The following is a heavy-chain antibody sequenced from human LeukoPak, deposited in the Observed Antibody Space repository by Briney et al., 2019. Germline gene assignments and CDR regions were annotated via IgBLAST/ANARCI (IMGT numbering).Heavy chain of an antibody. CDR2: IWYDGSNK. CDR1: GFTFSSYG. CDR3: ATGYSYGSYYGMDV. Sequence: GGPLRLSCAASGFTFSSYGVQWVRQAPGRGLEGVAVIWYDGSNKYYADSVKGRFTISRDNSKNTLYLQMNSLRAEDTAVYYCATGYSYGSYYGMDVWGQGTTVTVSS. D-gene: IGHD5-18*01. J-gene: IGHJ6*02. V-gene: IGHV3-33*01.